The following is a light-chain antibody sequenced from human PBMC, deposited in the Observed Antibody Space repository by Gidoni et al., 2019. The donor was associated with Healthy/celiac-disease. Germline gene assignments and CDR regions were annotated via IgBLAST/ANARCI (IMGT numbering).Light chain of an antibody. CDR2: KAS. CDR1: QSISSW. CDR3: QQYDSYWT. Sequence: DIQMTQSPSTLSASVGDRVTITCRASQSISSWLAWYQQKPWKAPKVLIYKASSLESGVPPRFSGSGSGTEFTLTISSLQPDDFATYYCQQYDSYWTFGQGTKVEIK. V-gene: IGKV1-5*03. J-gene: IGKJ1*01.